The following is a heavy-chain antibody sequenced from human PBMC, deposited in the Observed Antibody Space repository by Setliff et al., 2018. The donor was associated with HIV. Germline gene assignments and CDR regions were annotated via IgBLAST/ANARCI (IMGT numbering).Heavy chain of an antibody. Sequence: PGGSLRLSCAASGFTFSSYNMNWVRQAPGKGLEWVSGVNWNGDNTAYADSVKGRFTISRDNAYNSLYLHMNYLNVEDTAFYYCARELYGSGDLWGQGTLVTVSS. CDR3: ARELYGSGDL. J-gene: IGHJ5*02. CDR2: VNWNGDNT. D-gene: IGHD3-10*01. CDR1: GFTFSSYN. V-gene: IGHV3-20*04.